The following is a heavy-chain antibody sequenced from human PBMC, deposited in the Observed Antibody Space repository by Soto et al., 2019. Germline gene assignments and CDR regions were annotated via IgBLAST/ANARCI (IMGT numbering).Heavy chain of an antibody. CDR3: AKYSTSWRGGQFDY. D-gene: IGHD6-13*01. Sequence: EVQLLESGGGLVQPGGALRLSCAASGFTFSSYAMSWVRQAPGKGLELVLAVSSSGGSTYYADSVKGRCTIPRDNSKNTLYLQMNSLSAEDTAVYYCAKYSTSWRGGQFDYWGQGTLVTVSS. CDR2: VSSSGGST. CDR1: GFTFSSYA. J-gene: IGHJ4*02. V-gene: IGHV3-23*01.